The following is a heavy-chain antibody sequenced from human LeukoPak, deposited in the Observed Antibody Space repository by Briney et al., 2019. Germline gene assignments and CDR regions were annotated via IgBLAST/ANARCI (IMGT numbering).Heavy chain of an antibody. V-gene: IGHV1-18*01. D-gene: IGHD4-23*01. CDR2: ISSYNGNT. CDR3: ARQGYSGHSQGAADY. CDR1: GYTFTNYG. Sequence: GASVKVSCKTSGYTFTNYGISWVRQAPGQGLEWMGWISSYNGNTNFAQKLQGRVTMTTDTSTNTAYMEMRSLTSDDTAVYYCARQGYSGHSQGAADYWGQGTLVTVSS. J-gene: IGHJ4*02.